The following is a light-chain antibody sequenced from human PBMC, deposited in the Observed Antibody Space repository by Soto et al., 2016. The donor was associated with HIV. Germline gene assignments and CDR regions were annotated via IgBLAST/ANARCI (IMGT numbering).Light chain of an antibody. J-gene: IGKJ5*01. Sequence: DIQMTQSPSTLSASLGDRVTITCRASQSISSWLAWYQQKPGKAPKLLIYKASSLESGVPSRFSGSGSGTEFTLTISSLQPDDFATYYCQQYNSYSLFGQGTRLEIK. CDR2: KAS. V-gene: IGKV1-5*03. CDR3: QQYNSYSL. CDR1: QSISSW.